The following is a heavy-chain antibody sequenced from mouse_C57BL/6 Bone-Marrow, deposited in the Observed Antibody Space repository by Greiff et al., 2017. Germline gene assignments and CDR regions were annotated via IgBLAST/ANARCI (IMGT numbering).Heavy chain of an antibody. CDR3: AGGNYEREMDY. CDR1: GFTFSDYG. V-gene: IGHV5-17*01. CDR2: ISSGSSTI. D-gene: IGHD2-1*01. J-gene: IGHJ4*01. Sequence: EVMLVESGGGLVKPGGSLKLSCAASGFTFSDYGMHWVRQAPEKGLEWVAYISSGSSTIYYADTVKGRFTISRDNAKNTLFLRMTSLRSEDTAMYYCAGGNYEREMDYWGQGTSVTVSS.